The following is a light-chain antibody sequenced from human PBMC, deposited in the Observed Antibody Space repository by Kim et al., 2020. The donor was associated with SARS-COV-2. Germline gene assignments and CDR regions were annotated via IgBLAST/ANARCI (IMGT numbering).Light chain of an antibody. CDR2: DVS. Sequence: QSVLTQPASVSGSPGESITISCTRTSSDVGGYNDVSWYQQHPGKAPKLMIYDVSNRHSGVSNPFSGSKSGNTASLTISGRQAEDEADSYCSSYTSSSTRVFGGGTELTVL. V-gene: IGLV2-14*03. J-gene: IGLJ3*02. CDR3: SSYTSSSTRV. CDR1: SSDVGGYND.